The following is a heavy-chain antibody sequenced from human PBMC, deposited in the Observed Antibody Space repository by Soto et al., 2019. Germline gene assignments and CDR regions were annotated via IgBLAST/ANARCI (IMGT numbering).Heavy chain of an antibody. CDR1: GASISRYY. J-gene: IGHJ4*02. V-gene: IGHV4-59*01. CDR3: ARRYGSGFDC. Sequence: ETLSLTCTVSGASISRYYWCWIRQSPGKGLEWIGYLYNTGSTIYNPYLKSRVTISVDRAKTESSLKMNSVTAADAAVSYWARRYGSGFDCWGQGTLVTVSS. D-gene: IGHD5-18*01. CDR2: LYNTGST.